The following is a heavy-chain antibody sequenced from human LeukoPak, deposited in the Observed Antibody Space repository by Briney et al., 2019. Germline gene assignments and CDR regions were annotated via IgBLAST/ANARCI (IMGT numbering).Heavy chain of an antibody. CDR1: GFTFSSYS. CDR3: ARDSNWGSPGIDY. V-gene: IGHV3-48*01. J-gene: IGHJ4*02. CDR2: ISSSSSTI. Sequence: QTGGSLRLSCAASGFTFSSYSMNWVRQAPGKGLEWVSYISSSSSTIYYADSVKGRFTISRDNAKNSLYLQMNSLRAEDTAVYYCARDSNWGSPGIDYWGQGTLVTVSS. D-gene: IGHD7-27*01.